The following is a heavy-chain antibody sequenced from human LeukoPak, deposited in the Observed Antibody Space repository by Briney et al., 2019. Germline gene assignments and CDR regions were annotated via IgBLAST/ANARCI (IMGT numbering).Heavy chain of an antibody. D-gene: IGHD3-22*01. Sequence: GGSLRLSCAASGFTVSSNYMSWVRQAPGKGLEWVSVIYSGGSTYYADSVKGRFTISRDNSKNTLYPQMNSLRAEDTAVYYCARDYWSTMTPSYWGQGTLVTVSS. J-gene: IGHJ4*02. CDR2: IYSGGST. CDR1: GFTVSSNY. V-gene: IGHV3-66*01. CDR3: ARDYWSTMTPSY.